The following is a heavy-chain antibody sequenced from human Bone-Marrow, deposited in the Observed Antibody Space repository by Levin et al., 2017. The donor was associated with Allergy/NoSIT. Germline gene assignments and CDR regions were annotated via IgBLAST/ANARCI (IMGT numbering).Heavy chain of an antibody. V-gene: IGHV1-2*02. J-gene: IGHJ4*02. D-gene: IGHD3-3*01. CDR2: INPNSGGT. CDR3: AREIYGWHPRYDY. Sequence: GASVKVSCKASGYTFTGYYMHWVRQAPGQGLEWMGWINPNSGGTNYAQKFQGRVTMTRDTSISTAYMELSRLRSDDTAVYYCAREIYGWHPRYDYWGQGTLVTVSS. CDR1: GYTFTGYY.